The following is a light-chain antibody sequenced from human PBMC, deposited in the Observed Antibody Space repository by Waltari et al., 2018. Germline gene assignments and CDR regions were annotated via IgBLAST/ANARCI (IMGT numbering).Light chain of an antibody. Sequence: SYVLTQPPSVSVAPGQTAKITCGGNSIGSQSVHWYQQKPGQAPILVIHDDSARPAGIPERVAGSNSGNTATLTISGVEAGDEADYYCQVWHSREHVVFGGGTRVTVL. CDR1: SIGSQS. CDR2: DDS. J-gene: IGLJ2*01. V-gene: IGLV3-21*02. CDR3: QVWHSREHVV.